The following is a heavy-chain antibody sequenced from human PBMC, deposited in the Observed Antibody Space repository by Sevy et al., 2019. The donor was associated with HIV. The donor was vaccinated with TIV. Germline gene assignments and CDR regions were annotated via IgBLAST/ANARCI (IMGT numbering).Heavy chain of an antibody. CDR1: GFTFSTHA. V-gene: IGHV3-30*04. D-gene: IGHD6-19*01. CDR3: AREGGHTTAWSPGNY. J-gene: IGHJ4*02. CDR2: ISYDGRLK. Sequence: GGSLRLSCAASGFTFSTHALHWVRQAPGKGLEWVALISYDGRLKYYADSVKGRFTISRDDAKNTLYLQTNSLRAEDTAVYYCAREGGHTTAWSPGNYWGQGTLVTVSS.